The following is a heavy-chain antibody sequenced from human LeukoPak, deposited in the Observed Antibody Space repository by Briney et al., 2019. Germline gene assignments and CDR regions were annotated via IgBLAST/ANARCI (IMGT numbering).Heavy chain of an antibody. V-gene: IGHV3-30*02. CDR3: AEAYYYPYYMDV. CDR1: GFNFSNYG. Sequence: GGSLRLSCAASGFNFSNYGMHWVRQAPGKGLEWVAFIRYDGTNIYYGDSVKGRFTISRDNSKNTLYLQMNSLRADDTAVYYCAEAYYYPYYMDVWGKGTTVTVSS. J-gene: IGHJ6*03. CDR2: IRYDGTNI.